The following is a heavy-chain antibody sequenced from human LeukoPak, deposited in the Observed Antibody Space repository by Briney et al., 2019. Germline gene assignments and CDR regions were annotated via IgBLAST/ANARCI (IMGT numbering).Heavy chain of an antibody. V-gene: IGHV3-7*05. CDR2: IKQDGSEK. D-gene: IGHD6-19*01. CDR1: GFTFSSYL. CDR3: GRDTRSSSSGWCWGYFQH. Sequence: GGSLRLSCAASGFTFSSYLMSWVRQAPGKWLEWVANIKQDGSEKYYVDSVKGRFTISRDNAKNSLYLQMNSLRAEDTAVYYWGRDTRSSSSGWCWGYFQHWGQGTLVTVSS. J-gene: IGHJ1*01.